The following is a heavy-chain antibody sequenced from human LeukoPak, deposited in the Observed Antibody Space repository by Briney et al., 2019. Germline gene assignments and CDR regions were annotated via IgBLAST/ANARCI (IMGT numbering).Heavy chain of an antibody. CDR3: AKAGDSSSSPLFLD. J-gene: IGHJ4*02. V-gene: IGHV3-7*03. CDR1: GFTFSSYE. CDR2: IKQDGSEK. D-gene: IGHD6-6*01. Sequence: GGSLRLSCAASGFTFSSYEMNWVRQAPGKGLEWVANIKQDGSEKYYVDSVKGRFTISRDNGKNSLYLQMNSLRAEDTAVYYCAKAGDSSSSPLFLDWGQGTLVTVSS.